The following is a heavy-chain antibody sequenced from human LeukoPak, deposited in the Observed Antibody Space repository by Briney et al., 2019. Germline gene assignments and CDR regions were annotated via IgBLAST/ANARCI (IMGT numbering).Heavy chain of an antibody. D-gene: IGHD2-2*01. V-gene: IGHV1-18*01. CDR1: GYTFTSYG. CDR3: ARASLLALSDLRYCSSTSCRYMGAYFDY. Sequence: ASVKVSCKASGYTFTSYGISWVRQAPGQGLEWMGWISAYNGHTNYAQKLQGRVTMTTDTSTSTAYMELRSLRSDDTAVYYCARASLLALSDLRYCSSTSCRYMGAYFDYWGQGTLVTVSS. J-gene: IGHJ4*02. CDR2: ISAYNGHT.